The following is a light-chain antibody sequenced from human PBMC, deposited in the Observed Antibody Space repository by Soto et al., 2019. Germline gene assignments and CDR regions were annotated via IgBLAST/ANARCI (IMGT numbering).Light chain of an antibody. CDR2: AAS. CDR3: QQYYSYPYT. Sequence: AIRMTQSPSSLSASTGDRVTITCRASQGISSYLAWYQQKPGKAPKLLIYAASTLQSGVPSRFSGSGSGTDFTLTISCLQSEYFATYSCQQYYSYPYTFGQGTKLEIK. V-gene: IGKV1-8*01. CDR1: QGISSY. J-gene: IGKJ2*01.